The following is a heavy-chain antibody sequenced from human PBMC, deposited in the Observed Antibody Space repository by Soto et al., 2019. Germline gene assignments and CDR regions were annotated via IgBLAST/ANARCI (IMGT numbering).Heavy chain of an antibody. D-gene: IGHD3-22*01. Sequence: PSETLSLTCPVSGCTISSGGYYWSWIRQHPGKGLEWIGYIYYSGSTYYNPSLKSRVTISVDTSKNQFSLKLSSVTAADTAVYYCARILLDYYDSSGYSWLYAFDIWGQGTMVTVSS. V-gene: IGHV4-31*03. CDR1: GCTISSGGYY. J-gene: IGHJ3*02. CDR2: IYYSGST. CDR3: ARILLDYYDSSGYSWLYAFDI.